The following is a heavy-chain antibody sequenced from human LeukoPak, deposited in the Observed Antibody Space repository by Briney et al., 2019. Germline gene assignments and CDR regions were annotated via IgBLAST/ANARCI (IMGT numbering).Heavy chain of an antibody. CDR3: AKERDGYNHGFDY. CDR1: GFTFSSYA. D-gene: IGHD5-24*01. Sequence: SGGSLRLSCAASGFTFSSYAMSWVRQAPGKGLEWVSAISGSGGSTYYADSVKGRFTISRDNSKNTLYLQMNSLRAEDTAVYYCAKERDGYNHGFDYWXXXTLVTVSS. J-gene: IGHJ4*01. CDR2: ISGSGGST. V-gene: IGHV3-23*01.